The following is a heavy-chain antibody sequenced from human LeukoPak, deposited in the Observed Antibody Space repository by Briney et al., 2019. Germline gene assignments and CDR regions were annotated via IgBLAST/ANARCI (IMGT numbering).Heavy chain of an antibody. CDR2: ISYDGSNK. Sequence: GGSLRLSCAASGFTISTYAMYWVGQAPGKGLEWVTVISYDGSNKYYADSVKVRFTISKDNSRNRLYLQMNRLRAEDTAVYYCARDRLATYYYSGMDVWGQGTTVTVSS. D-gene: IGHD6-6*01. CDR3: ARDRLATYYYSGMDV. V-gene: IGHV3-30-3*01. J-gene: IGHJ6*02. CDR1: GFTISTYA.